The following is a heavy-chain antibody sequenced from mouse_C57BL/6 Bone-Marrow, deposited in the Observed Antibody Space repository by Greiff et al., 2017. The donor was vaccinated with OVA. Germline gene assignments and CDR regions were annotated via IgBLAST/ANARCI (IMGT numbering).Heavy chain of an antibody. CDR1: GYAFSSSW. Sequence: QVQLQQSGPELVKPGASVKISGKASGYAFSSSWMNWVKQRPGKGLEWIGRIYPGDGDTNYNGKFKGKATLTADKSSSTAYMQLSSLTSEDSAVYFCARGGDYGSSYFDYWGQGTTLTVSS. D-gene: IGHD1-1*01. CDR3: ARGGDYGSSYFDY. J-gene: IGHJ2*01. V-gene: IGHV1-82*01. CDR2: IYPGDGDT.